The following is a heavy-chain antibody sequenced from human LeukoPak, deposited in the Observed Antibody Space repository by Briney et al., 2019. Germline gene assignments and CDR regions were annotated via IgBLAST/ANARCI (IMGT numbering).Heavy chain of an antibody. J-gene: IGHJ4*02. CDR2: IRSRADSYTT. D-gene: IGHD6-13*01. Sequence: GGSLRLSCAASGFTFSGSAMHWVRQASGKGLEWLGRIRSRADSYTTAYAASVKGRFIVSRDDSKNTAYLQMNSLKTEDTAVYYCRAAADLNDYWGQGTLVTVSS. CDR3: RAAADLNDY. CDR1: GFTFSGSA. V-gene: IGHV3-73*01.